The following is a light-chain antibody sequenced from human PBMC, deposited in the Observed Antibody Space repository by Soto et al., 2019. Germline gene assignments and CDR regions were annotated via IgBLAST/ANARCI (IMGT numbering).Light chain of an antibody. J-gene: IGKJ2*01. CDR3: QQYHSAPYT. CDR2: WAS. Sequence: DIVMTQSPDSLAVSLGERATINCKSSQSVLYSSNNKNYLAWYQQKPGQPPKLLIYWASTRTSGVPNRFSGSWSETYFTLTISSLQAEDVAVYSCQQYHSAPYTFGQGTKLEIK. CDR1: QSVLYSSNNKNY. V-gene: IGKV4-1*01.